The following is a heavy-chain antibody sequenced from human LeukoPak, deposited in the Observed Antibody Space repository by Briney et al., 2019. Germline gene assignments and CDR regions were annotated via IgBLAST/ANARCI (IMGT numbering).Heavy chain of an antibody. D-gene: IGHD3-10*01. CDR2: INPNSGGT. J-gene: IGHJ4*02. Sequence: ASVKVSCKASGYTFTSYAMHWVRQAPGQRLEWMGRINPNSGGTNYAQKFQGRVTMTRDTSISTAYMELSRLRSDDTAVYYCARGSSIWFGELSRLFDYWGQGTLVTVSS. V-gene: IGHV1-2*06. CDR3: ARGSSIWFGELSRLFDY. CDR1: GYTFTSYA.